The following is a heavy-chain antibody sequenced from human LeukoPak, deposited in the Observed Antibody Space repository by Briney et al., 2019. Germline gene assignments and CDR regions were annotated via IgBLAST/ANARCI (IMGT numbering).Heavy chain of an antibody. CDR1: GYTFTSYC. CDR2: ISAYNVNT. Sequence: ASVTVSCKASGYTFTSYCISWVRQAPGQGLEWMGWISAYNVNTNYAQKLQGRVTMTTDTSTSTAYMELRSMRSEDKAVYYCARARIAAAGTEIDYWGQGTLVTVSS. CDR3: ARARIAAAGTEIDY. D-gene: IGHD6-13*01. J-gene: IGHJ4*02. V-gene: IGHV1-18*01.